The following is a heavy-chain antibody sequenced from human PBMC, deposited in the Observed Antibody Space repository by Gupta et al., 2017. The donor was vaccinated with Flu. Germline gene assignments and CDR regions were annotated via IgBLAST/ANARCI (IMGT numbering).Heavy chain of an antibody. V-gene: IGHV3-15*01. CDR2: IKTKTDGGAT. CDR3: TKDERLTISR. D-gene: IGHD6-25*01. Sequence: VRQAPGKGLEWVGRIKTKTDGGATDYAAPVKGRFTISRDDSKNTLYLQMNSLKTEDTAVYYCTKDERLTISRWGQGTLVTVSS. J-gene: IGHJ4*02.